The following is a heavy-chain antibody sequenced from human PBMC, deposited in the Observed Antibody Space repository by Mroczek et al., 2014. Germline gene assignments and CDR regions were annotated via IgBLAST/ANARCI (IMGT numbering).Heavy chain of an antibody. CDR2: ISSSGSTI. Sequence: QVQLVESGGGLVKPGGSLRLSCAASGFTFSDYYMSWIRQAPGKGLEWVSYISSSGSTIYYADSVKGRFTISRDNAKNSLYLQMNSLRAEDTAVYYCARVFGSLMYNWNDDDLGSDWFDPWGQGTLVTVSS. D-gene: IGHD1-20*01. J-gene: IGHJ5*02. CDR1: GFTFSDYY. V-gene: IGHV3-11*01. CDR3: ARVFGSLMYNWNDDDLGSDWFDP.